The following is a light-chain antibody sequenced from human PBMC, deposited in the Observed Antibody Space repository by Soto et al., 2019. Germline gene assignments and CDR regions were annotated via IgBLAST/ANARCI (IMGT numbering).Light chain of an antibody. J-gene: IGLJ2*01. Sequence: QSVLTQPPSVSRAPGQRVTISCTGSSSNIGAGYDVHWYQQLPGTAPKLLIYGNSNRPSGVPDRFSGSKSGTSASLAITGLQAEDEADYYCQSYDSSLSGFDVVFGGGTKLTV. CDR1: SSNIGAGYD. V-gene: IGLV1-40*01. CDR3: QSYDSSLSGFDVV. CDR2: GNS.